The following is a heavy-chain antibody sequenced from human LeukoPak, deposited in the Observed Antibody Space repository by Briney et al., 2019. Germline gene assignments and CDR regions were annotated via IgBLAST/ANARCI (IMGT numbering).Heavy chain of an antibody. V-gene: IGHV1-69*06. CDR3: ARDKVLLWFGEQTNYYYYGMDV. CDR2: IIPIIGRA. J-gene: IGHJ6*02. Sequence: SVKVSFKASGGTFIRYAISWVREARGQGKEWKGGIIPIIGRANYPQNFQGTVTITADKSTSTAYMELSTLRSEDTAVYYCARDKVLLWFGEQTNYYYYGMDVWGQGTTVTVSS. D-gene: IGHD3-10*01. CDR1: GGTFIRYA.